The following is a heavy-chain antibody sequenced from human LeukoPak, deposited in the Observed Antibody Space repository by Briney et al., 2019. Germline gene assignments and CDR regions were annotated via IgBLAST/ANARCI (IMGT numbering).Heavy chain of an antibody. Sequence: PSQTLSLTCTVSGGSISSGSYYWSWIRQPAGKGLEWIGRIYTSGSTNYNPSLKSRVTISVDTSKNQFSLRLSSVTAADTAVYYCARELLARDSSGDDYWGQGTLVTVSS. CDR2: IYTSGST. CDR3: ARELLARDSSGDDY. D-gene: IGHD3-22*01. V-gene: IGHV4-61*02. CDR1: GGSISSGSYY. J-gene: IGHJ4*02.